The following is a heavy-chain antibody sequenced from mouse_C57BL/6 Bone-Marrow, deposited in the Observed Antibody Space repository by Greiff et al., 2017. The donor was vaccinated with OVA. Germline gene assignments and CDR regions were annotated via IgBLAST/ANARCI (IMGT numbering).Heavy chain of an antibody. Sequence: VKLMESGPELVKPGASVKISCKASGYAFSSSWMNWVKQRPGKGLEWIGRIYPGDGDTNYNGKFKGKATLTADKSSSTAYMQLSSLTSEDSAVYFCARGGYYVYYYAMDYWGQGTSVTVSS. CDR3: ARGGYYVYYYAMDY. D-gene: IGHD2-3*01. V-gene: IGHV1-82*01. CDR1: GYAFSSSW. CDR2: IYPGDGDT. J-gene: IGHJ4*01.